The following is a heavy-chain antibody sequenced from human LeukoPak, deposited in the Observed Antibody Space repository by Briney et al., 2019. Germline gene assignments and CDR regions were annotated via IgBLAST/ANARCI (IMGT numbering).Heavy chain of an antibody. CDR1: GGSISSYY. V-gene: IGHV4-59*01. D-gene: IGHD6-6*01. Sequence: SETLSLTCTVSGGSISSYYWSWIRQSPGMGLEWIGSIYYSGATDYNPSLKSRVTISVDTSKNQFSLKLSSVTAADTAVYYCARYKKSIAAPRDYYYYYYMDVWGKGTTVTVSS. CDR2: IYYSGAT. J-gene: IGHJ6*03. CDR3: ARYKKSIAAPRDYYYYYYMDV.